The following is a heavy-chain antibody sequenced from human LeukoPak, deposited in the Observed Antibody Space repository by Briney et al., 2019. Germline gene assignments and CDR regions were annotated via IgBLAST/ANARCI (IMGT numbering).Heavy chain of an antibody. CDR1: GFTFSSYG. J-gene: IGHJ4*02. CDR2: ISYDGSNK. Sequence: GGSLRLSCAASGFTFSSYGMHWVRQAPGKGLEWVAVISYDGSNKYYADSVKGRFTISRDSSKNTLYLQMNSLRAEDTAVYYCARSYSYGGIHYWGQGTLVTVSS. CDR3: ARSYSYGGIHY. D-gene: IGHD5-18*01. V-gene: IGHV3-30*03.